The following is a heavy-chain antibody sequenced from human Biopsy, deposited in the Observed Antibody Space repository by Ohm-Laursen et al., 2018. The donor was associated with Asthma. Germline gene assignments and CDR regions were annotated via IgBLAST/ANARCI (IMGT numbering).Heavy chain of an antibody. Sequence: SVKASCTASGDSFSNYAISWVRQAPGQGLEWMGGLIPVLGTPDHAQMFEGRVTITADESTSTAYMELSSLSSEDTAVYYCARGYSGSDRIVYYYSGLEVWGQGTTVTVSS. CDR2: LIPVLGTP. CDR3: ARGYSGSDRIVYYYSGLEV. V-gene: IGHV1-69*13. CDR1: GDSFSNYA. J-gene: IGHJ6*02. D-gene: IGHD5-12*01.